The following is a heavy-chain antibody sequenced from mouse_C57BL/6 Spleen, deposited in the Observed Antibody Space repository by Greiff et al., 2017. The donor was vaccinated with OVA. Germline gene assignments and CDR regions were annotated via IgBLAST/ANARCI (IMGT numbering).Heavy chain of an antibody. CDR3: ASYYYGSPYGYFDV. CDR1: GYAFSSSW. V-gene: IGHV1-82*01. J-gene: IGHJ1*03. D-gene: IGHD1-1*01. Sequence: QVQLQQSGPELVKPGASVKISCKASGYAFSSSWMNWVKQRPGKGLEWIGRIYPGDGDTNYNGKFKGKATLTADKSSSTAYMQLSSLTSEDSAVYFCASYYYGSPYGYFDVWGTGTTVTVSS. CDR2: IYPGDGDT.